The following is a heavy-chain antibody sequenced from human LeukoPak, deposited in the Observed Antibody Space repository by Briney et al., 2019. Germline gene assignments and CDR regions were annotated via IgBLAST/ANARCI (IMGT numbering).Heavy chain of an antibody. CDR3: ARASITMARGELVFYFDY. CDR1: GFTFSSYW. D-gene: IGHD3-10*01. Sequence: PGGSLRLSCAASGFTFSSYWMSWVRQAPGKGLEWVSYISSSGSTRYYADSVKGRFTISRDNVKNSLYLQINSLRAEDTAVYYCARASITMARGELVFYFDYWGQGTLVTVSS. V-gene: IGHV3-48*04. CDR2: ISSSGSTR. J-gene: IGHJ4*02.